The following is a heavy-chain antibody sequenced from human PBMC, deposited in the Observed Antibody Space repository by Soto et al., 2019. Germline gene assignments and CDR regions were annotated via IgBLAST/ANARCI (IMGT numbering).Heavy chain of an antibody. D-gene: IGHD3-10*01. CDR3: AKDLGWGFGELYPPDY. CDR2: ISGSGGST. CDR1: GFTFSSYA. J-gene: IGHJ4*02. V-gene: IGHV3-23*01. Sequence: GGSLRLSCAASGFTFSSYAMSWVRQAPGKGLEWVSAISGSGGSTYYADSVKGRFTISRDNSKNTLYLQMNSLRAEDTAVYYCAKDLGWGFGELYPPDYWGQGTLVTVSS.